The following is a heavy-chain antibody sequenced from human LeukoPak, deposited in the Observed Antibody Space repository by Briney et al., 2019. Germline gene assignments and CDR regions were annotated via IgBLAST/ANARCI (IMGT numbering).Heavy chain of an antibody. J-gene: IGHJ3*02. D-gene: IGHD7-27*01. CDR3: ARIGSPWGSSDVFDM. CDR1: GGSFSGYY. V-gene: IGHV4-34*01. CDR2: INHSGST. Sequence: SETLSLTCAVYGGSFSGYYWSWIRQPPGKGLEWIGEINHSGSTNYNPSLKSRVTISVDTSKNQFSLKLSSVTAADTAVYYCARIGSPWGSSDVFDMWAKGTMVTVSS.